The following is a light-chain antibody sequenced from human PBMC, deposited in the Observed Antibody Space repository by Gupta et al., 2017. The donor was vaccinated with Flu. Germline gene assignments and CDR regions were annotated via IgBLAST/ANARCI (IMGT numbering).Light chain of an antibody. CDR1: SSDVGRYNR. V-gene: IGLV2-18*02. CDR3: TSYTSDSTYV. J-gene: IGLJ1*01. Sequence: QSALTQPPSVSGSPGQSVTISCTGTSSDVGRYNRVSWYQQSPGTAPKLMIYEVSNRPSGVPVRFSGSKSGNTASLTISGLQAEDEADYYCTSYTSDSTYVFGTGTKVTVL. CDR2: EVS.